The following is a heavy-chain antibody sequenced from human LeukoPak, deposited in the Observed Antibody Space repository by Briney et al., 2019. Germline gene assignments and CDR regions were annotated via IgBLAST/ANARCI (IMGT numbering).Heavy chain of an antibody. CDR3: VKGIVVVTARAFDY. CDR1: GFTFSSYA. D-gene: IGHD2-21*02. CDR2: ISSNGGST. V-gene: IGHV3-64D*06. Sequence: GGSLRLSCSASGFTFSSYAMLWVRQAPGKGLEYVSAISSNGGSTYYADSVKGRFTISRDNSKNTLYLQMSSLRPEDTAVYYCVKGIVVVTARAFDYWGQGTLVTVSS. J-gene: IGHJ4*02.